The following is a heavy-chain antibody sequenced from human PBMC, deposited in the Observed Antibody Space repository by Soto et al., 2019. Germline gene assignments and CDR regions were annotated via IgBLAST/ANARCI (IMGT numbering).Heavy chain of an antibody. CDR2: IIPILGIA. Sequence: SVQVSCKASGGTFSSYTISWVRQAPGQGLEWMGRIIPILGIANYAQKFQGRVTITADKSTSTAYMELSSLRSEDTAVYYCARESSSYNWFDPWGQGTLVTVSS. CDR3: ARESSSYNWFDP. D-gene: IGHD6-13*01. CDR1: GGTFSSYT. J-gene: IGHJ5*02. V-gene: IGHV1-69*04.